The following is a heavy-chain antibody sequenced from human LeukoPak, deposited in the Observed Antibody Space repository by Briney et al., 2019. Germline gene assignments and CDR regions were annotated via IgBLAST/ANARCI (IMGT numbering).Heavy chain of an antibody. CDR3: ARRAAAGLYDFYY. Sequence: GGSVRLFCAACGLTDNSNYMRGVRQAPGKGVEGVSVIFSCGSTYYAASLKSRLTISRNNSKNTQYLQMNSLRAEDTAVYYCARRAAAGLYDFYYWGQGTLVTVSS. CDR1: GLTDNSNY. V-gene: IGHV3-53*01. D-gene: IGHD6-13*01. CDR2: IFSCGST. J-gene: IGHJ4*02.